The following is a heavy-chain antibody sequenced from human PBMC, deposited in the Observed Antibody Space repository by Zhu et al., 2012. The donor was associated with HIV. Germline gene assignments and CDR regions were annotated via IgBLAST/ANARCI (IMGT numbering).Heavy chain of an antibody. Sequence: QVQLQESGPGLVKPSETLSLTCAVSGYSISSGYYWGWIRQPPGKGLEWIGSIYHSGSTYYNPSLKSRVTISVDTSKNQFSLKLSSVTAADTAVYYCAMVREYNWFDPWGQGTLVTVSS. CDR3: AMVREYNWFDP. J-gene: IGHJ5*02. CDR2: IYHSGST. V-gene: IGHV4-38-2*01. D-gene: IGHD3-10*01. CDR1: GYSISSGYY.